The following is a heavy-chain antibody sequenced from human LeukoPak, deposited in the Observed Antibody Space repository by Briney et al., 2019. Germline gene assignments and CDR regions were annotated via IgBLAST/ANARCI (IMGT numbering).Heavy chain of an antibody. Sequence: GGSLRLSCAASGFTFSSYAMSWVRQAPGKGLEWVSAISGSGGSTYYADSVKGRFTISRDNAKNSLYLQMNSLRAEDTAVYYCARIAVAGLFDYWGQGTLVTVSS. V-gene: IGHV3-23*01. CDR3: ARIAVAGLFDY. J-gene: IGHJ4*02. CDR2: ISGSGGST. D-gene: IGHD6-19*01. CDR1: GFTFSSYA.